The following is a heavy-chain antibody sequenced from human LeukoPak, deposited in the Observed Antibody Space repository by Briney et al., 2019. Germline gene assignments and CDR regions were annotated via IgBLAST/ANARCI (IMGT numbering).Heavy chain of an antibody. J-gene: IGHJ4*02. Sequence: ASVKVSCKASGYTFTEYYLHWLRQAPGQGLEWVGWMNSQTGVTDCAQSFQGRVTMTRDTSINTAYLELRSLRSDDTAVYYCATAGGDYAGYDYWGQGTLVIVPS. CDR3: ATAGGDYAGYDY. V-gene: IGHV1-2*02. CDR2: MNSQTGVT. CDR1: GYTFTEYY. D-gene: IGHD3-16*01.